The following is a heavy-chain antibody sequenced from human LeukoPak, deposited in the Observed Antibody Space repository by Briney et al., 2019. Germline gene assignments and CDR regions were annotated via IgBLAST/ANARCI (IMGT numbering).Heavy chain of an antibody. V-gene: IGHV4-4*09. J-gene: IGHJ4*02. CDR3: ARSIGGYYYDSSGTFDY. CDR2: IYTSGST. D-gene: IGHD3-22*01. CDR1: GGSISSYY. Sequence: SETLSLTCTVSGGSISSYYWSWIRQPPGKGLEWIGYIYTSGSTNYNPSLKSRVTISVDTSKNQFSLKLSSVTAADTAVYYCARSIGGYYYDSSGTFDYWGQGTLVTVS.